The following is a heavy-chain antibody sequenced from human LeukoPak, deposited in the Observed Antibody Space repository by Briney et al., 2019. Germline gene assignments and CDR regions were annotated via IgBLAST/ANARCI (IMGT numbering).Heavy chain of an antibody. CDR3: ARLGAPFWGFDY. CDR1: GFTFSSYS. J-gene: IGHJ4*02. D-gene: IGHD1-26*01. Sequence: GRSLRLSCAASGFTFSSYSMHWVRQAPGKVREWVAVIWYDGSNKYYADSVKGRFTISRDNSKNTLYLQMNSLRAEDTAVYYCARLGAPFWGFDYWGQGTLVTVSS. V-gene: IGHV3-33*01. CDR2: IWYDGSNK.